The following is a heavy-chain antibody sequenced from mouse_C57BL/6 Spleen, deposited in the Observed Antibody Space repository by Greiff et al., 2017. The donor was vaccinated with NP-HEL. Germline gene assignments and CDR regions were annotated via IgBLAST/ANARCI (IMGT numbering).Heavy chain of an antibody. J-gene: IGHJ3*01. CDR1: GYSITSGYY. CDR3: ARGRDDYDFAY. D-gene: IGHD2-4*01. CDR2: ISYYGSN. Sequence: EVKLMESGPGLVKPSQSLSLTCSVTGYSITSGYYWNWIRQFPGNKLEWMGYISYYGSNNYNPSLKNRISITRDTSKNQFFLKLNSVTTEDTATYYCARGRDDYDFAYWGQGTLVTVSA. V-gene: IGHV3-6*01.